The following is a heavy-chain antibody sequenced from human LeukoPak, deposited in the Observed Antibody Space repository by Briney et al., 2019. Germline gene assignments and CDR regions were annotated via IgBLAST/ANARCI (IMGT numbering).Heavy chain of an antibody. CDR2: IYYSGST. CDR3: ARQQGQQLVSGWFDP. D-gene: IGHD6-13*01. CDR1: GGFISSSSYY. Sequence: SETLSLTCTVSGGFISSSSYYWGWIRQPPGKGLEWIGSIYYSGSTYYNPSLRSRVTISVDTSKNQFSLKLSSVTAADTAVYYCARQQGQQLVSGWFDPWGQGTLVTVSS. V-gene: IGHV4-39*01. J-gene: IGHJ5*02.